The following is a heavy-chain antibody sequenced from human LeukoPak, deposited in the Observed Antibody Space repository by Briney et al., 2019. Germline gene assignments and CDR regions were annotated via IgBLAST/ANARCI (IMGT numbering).Heavy chain of an antibody. CDR2: IYHSGST. CDR1: GYSISSGYY. J-gene: IGHJ4*02. Sequence: SETLSLTCAVSGYSISSGYYWGWIRQPPGKGLEWIGSIYHSGSTYYNLSLKSRVTISVDTSKNQFSLKLSSVTAADTAVYYCARHRAPYSGSYVDYWGQGTLVTVSS. V-gene: IGHV4-38-2*01. CDR3: ARHRAPYSGSYVDY. D-gene: IGHD1-26*01.